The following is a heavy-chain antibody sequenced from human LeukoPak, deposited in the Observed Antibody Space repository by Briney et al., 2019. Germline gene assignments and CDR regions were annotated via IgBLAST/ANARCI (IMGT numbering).Heavy chain of an antibody. J-gene: IGHJ4*02. V-gene: IGHV3-74*01. CDR3: ARVAVGALVFDH. Sequence: GGSLRLSCAASGFTFSSYWMHWVRQAPGKGLVWVSRIKSDGSSTSDADSVKGRFTISRDNAKNLLYLQMDSLRVEDTALYYCARVAVGALVFDHWGQGTLVTVSS. D-gene: IGHD1-26*01. CDR2: IKSDGSST. CDR1: GFTFSSYW.